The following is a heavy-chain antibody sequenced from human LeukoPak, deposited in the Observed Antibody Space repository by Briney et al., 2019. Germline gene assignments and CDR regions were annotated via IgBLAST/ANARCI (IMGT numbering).Heavy chain of an antibody. V-gene: IGHV3-30-3*01. CDR1: GFTFSSYA. Sequence: QPGGSLRLSCAASGFTFSSYAMSWVRQAPGKGLEWVAVISYDGSNKYYADSVKGRFTISRDNSKNTLYLQMNSLRAEDTAVYYCARSTDYDFWSGPSYWGQGTLVTVSS. D-gene: IGHD3-3*01. CDR2: ISYDGSNK. J-gene: IGHJ4*02. CDR3: ARSTDYDFWSGPSY.